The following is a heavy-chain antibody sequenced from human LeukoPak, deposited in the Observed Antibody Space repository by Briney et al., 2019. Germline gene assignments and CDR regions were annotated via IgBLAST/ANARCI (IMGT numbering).Heavy chain of an antibody. CDR2: IIQDGSEK. CDR3: AREVRASGYDRIDY. V-gene: IGHV3-7*04. J-gene: IGHJ4*02. Sequence: GGSLRLSCAASGFTFSSFWMTWVRQAPGKGLEWVANIIQDGSEKYSVDSVKGRFTISRDNAKNSLYLQMNSLRAEDTAVYYCAREVRASGYDRIDYWGQGTLVTVSS. CDR1: GFTFSSFW. D-gene: IGHD5-12*01.